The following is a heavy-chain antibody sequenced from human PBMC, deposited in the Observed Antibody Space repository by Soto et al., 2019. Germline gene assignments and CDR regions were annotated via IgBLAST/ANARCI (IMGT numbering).Heavy chain of an antibody. CDR1: GFIFSMYW. CDR2: ITDDGSTT. Sequence: GGSLRLSCETSGFIFSMYWMHWVRQVPGKGPQWVARITDDGSTTYYAASVEGRFTISRDNAKNALYLQMTSLRADDTAVYYCTRGPRPTSIGTGAFWGQGTLVTVSS. D-gene: IGHD3-10*01. CDR3: TRGPRPTSIGTGAF. V-gene: IGHV3-74*01. J-gene: IGHJ4*02.